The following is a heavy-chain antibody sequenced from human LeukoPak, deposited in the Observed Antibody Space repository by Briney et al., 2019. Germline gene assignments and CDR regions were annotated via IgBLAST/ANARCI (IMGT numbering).Heavy chain of an antibody. D-gene: IGHD3-3*01. CDR2: ISTYNGNT. CDR1: GYTFNSYD. Sequence: ASVKVSCKASGYTFNSYDISWVRQAPGQGLEWMAWISTYNGNTNYAQKVQGRATMTTDTSTSTAYMELRSLRSDDTAVYYCARVLRYDFWSAYYFNYWGQGTLVTVSS. V-gene: IGHV1-18*01. J-gene: IGHJ4*02. CDR3: ARVLRYDFWSAYYFNY.